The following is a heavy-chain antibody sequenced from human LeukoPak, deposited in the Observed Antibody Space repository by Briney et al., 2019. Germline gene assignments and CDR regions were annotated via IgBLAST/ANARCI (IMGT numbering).Heavy chain of an antibody. Sequence: GGSLRLSCAASGFTFSSYAMSCVRQAPGKGLEWVSSISGSGNRTYYADSVKGRFTISRDNAKNTLYLQMNSLRAEDTAVYYCARNLIAVAGRNWFDPWGQGTLVTVSS. V-gene: IGHV3-23*01. CDR3: ARNLIAVAGRNWFDP. CDR1: GFTFSSYA. J-gene: IGHJ5*02. D-gene: IGHD6-19*01. CDR2: ISGSGNRT.